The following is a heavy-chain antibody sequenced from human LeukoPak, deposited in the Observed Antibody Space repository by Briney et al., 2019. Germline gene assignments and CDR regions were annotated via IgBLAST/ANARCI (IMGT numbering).Heavy chain of an antibody. D-gene: IGHD2-8*02. V-gene: IGHV4-59*01. CDR1: GGSISGYY. J-gene: IGHJ2*01. Sequence: SETLSLTCTVSGGSISGYYWSWIRRPPGKGLDWIGYIYYSGSTNYNPSLKSRVTISVDTSKNQFSLKLSSVTAADTAVYYCARDLTGGLFDLWGRGTLVTVSS. CDR2: IYYSGST. CDR3: ARDLTGGLFDL.